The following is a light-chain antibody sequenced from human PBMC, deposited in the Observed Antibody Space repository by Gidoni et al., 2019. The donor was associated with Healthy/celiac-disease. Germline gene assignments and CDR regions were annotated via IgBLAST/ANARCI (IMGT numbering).Light chain of an antibody. CDR2: LGS. CDR1: QSLLHSNGYNY. CDR3: MQALQTPLFT. J-gene: IGKJ3*01. V-gene: IGKV2-28*01. Sequence: EIVMTQSPLSLPVTPGEPASISCRSSQSLLHSNGYNYLDWYLQKPGQSPQLLIYLGSNRASGVPDRFSGSGSGTDFTLKISRVEAEDVGVYYCMQALQTPLFTFGPGTKVDIQ.